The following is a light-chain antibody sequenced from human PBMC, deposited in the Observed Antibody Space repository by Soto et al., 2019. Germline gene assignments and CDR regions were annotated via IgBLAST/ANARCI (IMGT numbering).Light chain of an antibody. Sequence: DIQMTLSPSSVSASVGDRVTITCRAGQDVSTWLSWFQQKPGRAPRLLIYAASTLQSGVPSRFSGSGSGTEFTLTISSLQPEDFASYYCLQANNFPFTFGPGTKVDIK. V-gene: IGKV1-12*01. CDR2: AAS. J-gene: IGKJ3*01. CDR1: QDVSTW. CDR3: LQANNFPFT.